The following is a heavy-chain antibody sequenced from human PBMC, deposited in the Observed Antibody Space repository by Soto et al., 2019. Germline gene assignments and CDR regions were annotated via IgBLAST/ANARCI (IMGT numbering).Heavy chain of an antibody. J-gene: IGHJ4*02. Sequence: EVQLVESGGGLVKPGGSLRLSCAASGFTFSTYTMNWVRQAPGMGLEWVSSISDSSNYINYADSVKGRFTISRDNAKNSLFLQMNSLRAEDTAVYYCARDRRPRNEVDPFDYWGQGSLVTVSS. CDR1: GFTFSTYT. CDR3: ARDRRPRNEVDPFDY. V-gene: IGHV3-21*02. CDR2: ISDSSNYI. D-gene: IGHD1-1*01.